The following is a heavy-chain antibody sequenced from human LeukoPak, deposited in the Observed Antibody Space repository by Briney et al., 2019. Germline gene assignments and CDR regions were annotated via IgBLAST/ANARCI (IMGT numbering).Heavy chain of an antibody. CDR1: GFSFSDYI. CDR2: IRSDGSST. J-gene: IGHJ4*02. CDR3: TRRYGDHSGWAGYHDS. V-gene: IGHV3-64*01. D-gene: IGHD6-19*01. Sequence: GGSLRLSCVASGFSFSDYIMHWVRQAPGKGLEYVSAIRSDGSSTVCPNSVKGRFTISRDNSKSTLYLQLGSLRAEDTAVYYCTRRYGDHSGWAGYHDSWGQGTLVTVSS.